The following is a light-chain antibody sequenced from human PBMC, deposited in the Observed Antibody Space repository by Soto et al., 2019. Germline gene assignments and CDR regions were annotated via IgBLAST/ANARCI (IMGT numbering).Light chain of an antibody. J-gene: IGKJ3*01. CDR2: DAS. V-gene: IGKV1-5*01. CDR3: LQDHDSLT. CDR1: QSIGTS. Sequence: DIQMTQSPSTLSASVGDRVTITCRASQSIGTSLAWYQQKPGTAPKLLIYDASGLERGVPSRFSGSGSGTEFTLTISSLQPEDFATYHCLQDHDSLTFGPGTRVDIK.